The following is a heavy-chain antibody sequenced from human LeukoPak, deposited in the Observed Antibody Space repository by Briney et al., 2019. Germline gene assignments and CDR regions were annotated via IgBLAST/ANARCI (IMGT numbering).Heavy chain of an antibody. CDR1: GGSISSYY. CDR2: IYYSGST. J-gene: IGHJ4*02. CDR3: ARDTGRGGFDY. V-gene: IGHV4-59*01. D-gene: IGHD3-10*01. Sequence: SETLSLTCTVSGGSISSYYWSWIRQPPGKGLEWIGYIYYSGSTNYNPSLKSRVTISVDTSKNQFSLKLSSVTAADTVVYYCARDTGRGGFDYWGQGTLVTVSS.